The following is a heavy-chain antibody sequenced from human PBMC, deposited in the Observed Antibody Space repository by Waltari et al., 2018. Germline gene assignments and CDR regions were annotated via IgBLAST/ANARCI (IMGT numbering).Heavy chain of an antibody. V-gene: IGHV3-33*08. J-gene: IGHJ4*02. CDR1: GFTFSSYG. D-gene: IGHD3-10*01. CDR3: ARMVRGVIAFDY. CDR2: IWYDGSNK. Sequence: ASGFTFSSYGMHWVRQAPGKGLEWVAVIWYDGSNKYYADSVKGRFTISRDNSKNTLYLQMNSLRAEDTAMYYCARMVRGVIAFDYWGQGTLVTVSS.